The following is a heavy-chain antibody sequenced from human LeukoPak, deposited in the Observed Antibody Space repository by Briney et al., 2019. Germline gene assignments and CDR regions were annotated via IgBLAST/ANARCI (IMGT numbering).Heavy chain of an antibody. CDR3: AREGGYDILTGYYRAFDY. CDR1: GGSISSYY. Sequence: SETLSLTCTDSGGSISSYYWSWIRQPPGKGLEWIGYIYYSGSTNYNPSLKSRVTISVDTSKNQFSLKLSSVTAADTAVYYCAREGGYDILTGYYRAFDYWGQGTLVTVSS. CDR2: IYYSGST. J-gene: IGHJ4*02. V-gene: IGHV4-59*01. D-gene: IGHD3-9*01.